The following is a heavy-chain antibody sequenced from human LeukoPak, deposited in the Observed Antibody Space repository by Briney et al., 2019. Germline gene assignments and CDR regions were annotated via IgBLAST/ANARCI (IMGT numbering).Heavy chain of an antibody. J-gene: IGHJ4*02. D-gene: IGHD6-19*01. CDR3: ARVSIGWYSFDY. Sequence: GGSLRLSCTASGFTFSTYTMAWVRQAPGKGLVWVSRINPDGTTTSYADSVKGRFTISRDNAKDTVYLQMNSLRAEDTAVYYCARVSIGWYSFDYWGQGPWSPSP. V-gene: IGHV3-74*01. CDR2: INPDGTTT. CDR1: GFTFSTYT.